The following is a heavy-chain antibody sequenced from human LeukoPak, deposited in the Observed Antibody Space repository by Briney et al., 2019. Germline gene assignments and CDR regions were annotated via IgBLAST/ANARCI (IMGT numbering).Heavy chain of an antibody. CDR3: ARVRGYSYGWAFEI. CDR1: GGSISSYY. CDR2: IYYSGST. V-gene: IGHV4-59*01. J-gene: IGHJ3*02. D-gene: IGHD5-18*01. Sequence: SETLSLTCTVSGGSISSYYWSWIRQPPGKGLEWIGYIYYSGSTNYNPSLKSRVTISVDTSKNQFSLKLSSVTAADTAVYYCARVRGYSYGWAFEIWGQGTMVTVSS.